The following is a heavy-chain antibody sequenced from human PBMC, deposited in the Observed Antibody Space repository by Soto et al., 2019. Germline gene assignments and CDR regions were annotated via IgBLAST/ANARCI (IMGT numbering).Heavy chain of an antibody. J-gene: IGHJ4*02. CDR1: GGSISSYY. CDR2: IYYSGST. CDR3: AREAYRAAACGLDY. V-gene: IGHV4-59*01. Sequence: SETLSLTCTVSGGSISSYYWSWIRQPPGKGLECIGYIYYSGSTNYNPSLKSRVTTSVDTSKNLFSLKLSSVTAADTAVYYCAREAYRAAACGLDYWGQGTLVTVSS. D-gene: IGHD6-13*01.